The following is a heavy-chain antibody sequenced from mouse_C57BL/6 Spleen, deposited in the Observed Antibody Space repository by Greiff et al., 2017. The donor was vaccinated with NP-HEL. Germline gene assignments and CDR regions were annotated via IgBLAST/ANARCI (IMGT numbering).Heavy chain of an antibody. CDR2: IYPGDGDT. Sequence: VQRVESGPELVKPGASVKISCKATGYAFSSSWMNWVKQRPGKGLEWIGRIYPGDGDTNYNGKFKGKATLTADKSSSTAYMQLSNLTSEDSAVYFCAKGWLLDAMDYWGQGISVTVSS. CDR1: GYAFSSSW. J-gene: IGHJ4*01. V-gene: IGHV1-82*01. CDR3: AKGWLLDAMDY. D-gene: IGHD2-3*01.